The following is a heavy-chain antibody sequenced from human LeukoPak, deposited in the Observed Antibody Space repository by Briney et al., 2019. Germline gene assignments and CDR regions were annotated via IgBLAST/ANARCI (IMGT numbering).Heavy chain of an antibody. CDR2: ISSSSSYI. D-gene: IGHD3-22*01. Sequence: PGGSLRLSCAASGFTFSSYSMNWVRQAPGKGLEWVSSISSSSSYIYYADSVKGRFTISRDNAKNSLYLQMNSLRAEDTALYYCAKDSSSGYYFYYFDYWGQGTLVTVSS. V-gene: IGHV3-21*04. J-gene: IGHJ4*02. CDR1: GFTFSSYS. CDR3: AKDSSSGYYFYYFDY.